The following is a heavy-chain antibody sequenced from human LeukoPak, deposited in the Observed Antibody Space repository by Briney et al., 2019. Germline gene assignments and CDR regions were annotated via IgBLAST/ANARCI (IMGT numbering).Heavy chain of an antibody. Sequence: GGTLRLSCAASGFTFSSYSMNWVRQAPGKGLEWVSSISSSSSYIYYADSVKGRFTISRDNSKNTLYLQMNSLRAEDTAVYYCAKVWNYDILPHPFDYWGQGTLVTVSS. D-gene: IGHD3-9*01. CDR2: ISSSSSYI. J-gene: IGHJ4*02. CDR1: GFTFSSYS. V-gene: IGHV3-21*01. CDR3: AKVWNYDILPHPFDY.